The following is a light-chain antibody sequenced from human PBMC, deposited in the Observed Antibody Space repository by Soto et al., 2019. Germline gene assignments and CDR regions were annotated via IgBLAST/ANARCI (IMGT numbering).Light chain of an antibody. J-gene: IGLJ1*01. CDR1: SSDVGGYNY. CDR3: SSYAGSNTIYV. V-gene: IGLV2-8*01. Sequence: QSALTQPPSASGSPGQSVTISCTGTSSDVGGYNYVSWYQQHPGKAPKLMIYEVSKRPSGVPDRFSGSKSGNTASLTVSGLQAEDEADYYCSSYAGSNTIYVLGNGTKVT. CDR2: EVS.